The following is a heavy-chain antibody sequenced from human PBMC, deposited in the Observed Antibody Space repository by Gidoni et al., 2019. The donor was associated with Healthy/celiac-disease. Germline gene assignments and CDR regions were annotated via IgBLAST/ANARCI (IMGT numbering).Heavy chain of an antibody. CDR2: IIPIFGTA. CDR3: ARADSVSSGGSCAY. CDR1: GVTFSSYA. D-gene: IGHD2-15*01. Sequence: QVQLLQSGAEVKKPGSSVTVSCTASGVTFSSYAISWVRQAPGQGFEWMGGIIPIFGTANYAQKFQGRVTITADESTSTAYMELSSLRSEDTAVYYCARADSVSSGGSCAYWGQGTLVTVSS. J-gene: IGHJ4*02. V-gene: IGHV1-69*01.